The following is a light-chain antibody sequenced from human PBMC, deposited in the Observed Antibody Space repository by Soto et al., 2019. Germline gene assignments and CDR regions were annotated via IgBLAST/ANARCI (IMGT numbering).Light chain of an antibody. CDR1: QSVSSSY. CDR3: QQYGSSPPYT. CDR2: GAS. V-gene: IGKV3-20*01. Sequence: EIVLTQSPGTLSLSPGERATLSCRASQSVSSSYFAWYQQKPGQAPRLLIYGASTRATGIPDRFSASGSGTDVTPTISRLEPEDFAVYYCQQYGSSPPYTFGQGTKLEIK. J-gene: IGKJ2*01.